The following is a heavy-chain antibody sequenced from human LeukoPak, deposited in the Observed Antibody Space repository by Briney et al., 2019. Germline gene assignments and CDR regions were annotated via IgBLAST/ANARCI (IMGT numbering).Heavy chain of an antibody. CDR3: ARCTTGRTFGSLREIKRSREIDY. CDR1: GFTFDDYG. CDR2: IHWNGGST. D-gene: IGHD1-1*01. V-gene: IGHV3-20*04. J-gene: IGHJ4*02. Sequence: GGSLRLSCGASGFTFDDYGMSWVRQAPGKGLEWVSGIHWNGGSTGYADSVKGRFTISRDNAKNSLYLQMNSLRVEDTAVYYCARCTTGRTFGSLREIKRSREIDYWGQGTLVTVSS.